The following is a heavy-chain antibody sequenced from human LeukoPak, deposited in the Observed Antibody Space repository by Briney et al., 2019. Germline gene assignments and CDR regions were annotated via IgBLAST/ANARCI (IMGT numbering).Heavy chain of an antibody. D-gene: IGHD2-8*01. Sequence: PSETLSLTCTVSGYSISSGYYWGWIRQPPGKGLEWIGSIYPSGSTYYNPSLKSRVTISVNTSKNQFSLKLSSVTAADTAVYYCARDWGYCTNGVCYAFDYWGQGTLVTVSS. V-gene: IGHV4-38-2*02. CDR1: GYSISSGYY. J-gene: IGHJ4*02. CDR2: IYPSGST. CDR3: ARDWGYCTNGVCYAFDY.